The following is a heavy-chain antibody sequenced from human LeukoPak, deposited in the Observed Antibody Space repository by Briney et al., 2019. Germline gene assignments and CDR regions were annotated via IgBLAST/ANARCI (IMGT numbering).Heavy chain of an antibody. CDR2: INHSGST. D-gene: IGHD1-26*01. J-gene: IGHJ4*02. V-gene: IGHV4-34*01. CDR1: GGSFSGYY. CDR3: ARWGGSYDY. Sequence: PSETLSLTCAVYGGSFSGYYWSWIRQPPGKGLEWIGEINHSGSTNYNPSLKSRVTISVDTSKNQFSLKPSSVTAADTAVYYCARWGGSYDYWGQGTLVTVSS.